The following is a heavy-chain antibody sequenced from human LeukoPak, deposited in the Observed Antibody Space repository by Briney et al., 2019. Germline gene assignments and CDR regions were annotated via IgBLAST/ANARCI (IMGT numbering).Heavy chain of an antibody. Sequence: GASVKVSCKASGGTFSSYAISWVRQAPGQGLEWMGGIIPIFGTANYAQKFQGRVTITADESTSTAYMELSSLRSEDTAVYYCARTVVVPAAIGGYYYYYYMDVWGKGTTVTVSS. V-gene: IGHV1-69*13. D-gene: IGHD2-2*01. CDR3: ARTVVVPAAIGGYYYYYYMDV. CDR1: GGTFSSYA. J-gene: IGHJ6*03. CDR2: IIPIFGTA.